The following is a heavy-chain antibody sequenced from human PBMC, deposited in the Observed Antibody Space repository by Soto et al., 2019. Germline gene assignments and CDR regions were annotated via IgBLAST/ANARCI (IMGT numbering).Heavy chain of an antibody. D-gene: IGHD3-22*01. V-gene: IGHV4-61*08. Sequence: SETLSLTCIVSGGSVGSGAYYWSWIRQPPGNALEWIGYIQYSGDTNYNSSLKSRVTISVDMSRNRFSLKLTSVTAADTAFYYCAGHDYSDRAFDLWGQGTMVTVSS. CDR1: GGSVGSGAYY. CDR3: AGHDYSDRAFDL. CDR2: IQYSGDT. J-gene: IGHJ3*01.